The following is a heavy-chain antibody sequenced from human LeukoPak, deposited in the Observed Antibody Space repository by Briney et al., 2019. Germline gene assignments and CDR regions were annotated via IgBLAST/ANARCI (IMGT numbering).Heavy chain of an antibody. CDR1: GFTLSNHW. D-gene: IGHD7-27*01. Sequence: PGGSLRLSCAASGFTLSNHWMHWVRQAPGKGLVWVSRISGDEIWTSYADSVKGRFIISRDNAKDTLYLQMNSLRTEDTAVYYCAKGSPGDSNAFDIWGQGTMVTVSS. CDR2: ISGDEIWT. J-gene: IGHJ3*02. CDR3: AKGSPGDSNAFDI. V-gene: IGHV3-74*01.